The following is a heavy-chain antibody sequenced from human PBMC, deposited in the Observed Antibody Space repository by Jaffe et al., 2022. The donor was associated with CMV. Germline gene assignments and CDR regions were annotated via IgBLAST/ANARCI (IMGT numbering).Heavy chain of an antibody. Sequence: EVQLLESGGGLVQRGGSLRLSCAASQFAFNTFAMTWVRQAPGKGLEWVSGISGSGGYTFYADSVKGRFTISRDNSKNMLYLEMSSLTVDDTAVYYCAKTLALGSLFFRRRDYYYGMDVWGQGTTVTVSS. J-gene: IGHJ6*02. V-gene: IGHV3-23*01. CDR2: ISGSGGYT. CDR1: QFAFNTFA. CDR3: AKTLALGSLFFRRRDYYYGMDV. D-gene: IGHD2-21*01.